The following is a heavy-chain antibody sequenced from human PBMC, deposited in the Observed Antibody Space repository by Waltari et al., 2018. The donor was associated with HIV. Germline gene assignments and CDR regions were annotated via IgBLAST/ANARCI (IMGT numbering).Heavy chain of an antibody. CDR1: GFTLSDFA. CDR3: AREGPNYYASETYRPPFDY. V-gene: IGHV3-30*01. Sequence: QMVASGGGVVQSGWSLRRPGACSGFTLSDFALHFVRQGPGQGLEWVAVISYHGSNKDYADSVKGRFSIFRDNSRNKLFLQMNSLRPDDTGVYYCAREGPNYYASETYRPPFDYWGQGTLVTVSS. D-gene: IGHD3-10*01. CDR2: ISYHGSNK. J-gene: IGHJ4*02.